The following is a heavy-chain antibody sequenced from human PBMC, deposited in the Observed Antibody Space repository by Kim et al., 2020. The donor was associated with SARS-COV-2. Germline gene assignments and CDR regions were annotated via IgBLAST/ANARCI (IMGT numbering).Heavy chain of an antibody. V-gene: IGHV4-59*08. J-gene: IGHJ6*02. CDR1: GGSISSYY. CDR3: ARMDMTTAMVMSSYYYGMDV. CDR2: IYYSGST. Sequence: SETLSLTCTVSGGSISSYYWSWIRQPPGKGLEWIGYIYYSGSTNYNPSLKSRVTISVDTSKNQFSLKLSSVTAADTAVYYCARMDMTTAMVMSSYYYGMDVWGQGTTVTVSS. D-gene: IGHD5-18*01.